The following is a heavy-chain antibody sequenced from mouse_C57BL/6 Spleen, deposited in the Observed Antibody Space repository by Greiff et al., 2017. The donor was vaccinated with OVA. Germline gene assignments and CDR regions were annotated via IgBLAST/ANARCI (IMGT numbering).Heavy chain of an antibody. Sequence: EVKLMESGGGLVQPGGSMKLSCVASGFTFSNYWMNWVRQSPEKGLEWVAQIRLKSDNYATHYAESVKGRFTISRDDSKSSVYLQMNNLRAEDTGIYYCTEDTDGYLAYWGQGTLVTVSA. CDR3: TEDTDGYLAY. J-gene: IGHJ3*01. CDR2: IRLKSDNYAT. V-gene: IGHV6-3*01. CDR1: GFTFSNYW. D-gene: IGHD2-3*01.